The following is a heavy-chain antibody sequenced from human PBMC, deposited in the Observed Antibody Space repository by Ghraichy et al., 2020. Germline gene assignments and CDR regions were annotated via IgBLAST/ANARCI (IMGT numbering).Heavy chain of an antibody. Sequence: ETLSLTCVGSGFTFSGYSMNWVRQSPGKGLEWVSYITSSSRTISYADSVKGRFTISRDNAQNSLYLQMNSLRDEDTAVYYCARASKVVRFFYYDGMDVWGQGTTVTVSS. CDR2: ITSSSRTI. CDR3: ARASKVVRFFYYDGMDV. CDR1: GFTFSGYS. D-gene: IGHD4-23*01. V-gene: IGHV3-48*02. J-gene: IGHJ6*02.